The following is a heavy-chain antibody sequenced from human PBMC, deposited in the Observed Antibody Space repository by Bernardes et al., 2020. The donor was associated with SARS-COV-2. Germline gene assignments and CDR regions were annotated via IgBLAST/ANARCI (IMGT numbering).Heavy chain of an antibody. V-gene: IGHV2-70*01. D-gene: IGHD3-16*01. CDR1: GFSLSTSGMC. Sequence: SGSTLLKPTQTLTLTCTFSGFSLSTSGMCVSWIRQPPGKALEWLALIDWDDDKYYSTSLKTRLTISKDTSKNQVVLTMTNMDPVDTATYYCARTNYDYVWGSSYWYFDLWGRGTLVTVSS. CDR2: IDWDDDK. CDR3: ARTNYDYVWGSSYWYFDL. J-gene: IGHJ2*01.